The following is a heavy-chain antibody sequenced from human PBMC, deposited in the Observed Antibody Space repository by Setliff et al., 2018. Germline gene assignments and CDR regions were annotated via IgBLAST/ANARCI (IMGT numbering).Heavy chain of an antibody. CDR2: ISYTGST. D-gene: IGHD2-8*02. CDR1: GSSFSSYS. Sequence: SETLSLTCTVSGSSFSSYSWSWIRQPPGKGLEWIAYISYTGSTNYNPSLKSRVTISLDTSKNHFSLNLRSVTAADTAVYYCARLSPYNTGPPFDYWGQGTLVTVSS. J-gene: IGHJ4*02. V-gene: IGHV4-59*08. CDR3: ARLSPYNTGPPFDY.